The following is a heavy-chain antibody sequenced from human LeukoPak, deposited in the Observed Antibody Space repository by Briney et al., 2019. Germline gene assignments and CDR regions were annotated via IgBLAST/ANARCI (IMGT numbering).Heavy chain of an antibody. D-gene: IGHD3-22*01. CDR2: ISYDGSNK. Sequence: GGSLRLSCAASGFTFSSYAMHWVRQAPGKGLEWVAVISYDGSNKYYADSVKGRFTISRDNSKNTLYLQMNSLRAEDTAVYYCARGGITMIVVVDYWGQGTLVTVSS. CDR1: GFTFSSYA. CDR3: ARGGITMIVVVDY. V-gene: IGHV3-30-3*01. J-gene: IGHJ4*02.